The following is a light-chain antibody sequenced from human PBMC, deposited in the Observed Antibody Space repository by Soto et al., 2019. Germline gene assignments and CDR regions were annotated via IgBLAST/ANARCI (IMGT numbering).Light chain of an antibody. Sequence: ALTQPASVSGSPGQSITISCTGTSSDVGGYNYVSWYQQHPGKAPKLMIYDVSNRPSGVSNRFSGSKSGNTASLTISGLQAEDEADYYCSSYTGSSTYVFGTGTKVTVL. V-gene: IGLV2-14*01. CDR3: SSYTGSSTYV. CDR2: DVS. CDR1: SSDVGGYNY. J-gene: IGLJ1*01.